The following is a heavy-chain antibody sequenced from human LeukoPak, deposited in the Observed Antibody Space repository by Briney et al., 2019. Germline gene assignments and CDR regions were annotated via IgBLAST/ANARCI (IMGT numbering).Heavy chain of an antibody. CDR2: IRSDAYGGST. V-gene: IGHV3-49*04. CDR3: TRDEKQSYFDTTAYWTLFDY. CDR1: GFTLGDYA. D-gene: IGHD3-22*01. Sequence: GGSLRLSCTGSGFTLGDYALSWVRQAPGKGLEWIGPIRSDAYGGSTQYAASVTGRFTISRDDSDNIVYLQMNSLQTDDTAVYYCTRDEKQSYFDTTAYWTLFDYWGQGTLVTVSS. J-gene: IGHJ4*02.